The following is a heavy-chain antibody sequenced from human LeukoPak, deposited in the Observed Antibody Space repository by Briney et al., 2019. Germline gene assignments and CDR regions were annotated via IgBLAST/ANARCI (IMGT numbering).Heavy chain of an antibody. CDR2: IKQDGSVE. D-gene: IGHD6-6*01. CDR3: ARIGYSSSSFDF. Sequence: PGGSLRLSCAASGFTFSDYYMSWIRQAPGKGLEWVANIKQDGSVEYYVVSVKGRFTISRDNAKESLYLQMNSLRAEDTAVYYCARIGYSSSSFDFWGQGTLVTVSS. CDR1: GFTFSDYY. J-gene: IGHJ4*02. V-gene: IGHV3-7*05.